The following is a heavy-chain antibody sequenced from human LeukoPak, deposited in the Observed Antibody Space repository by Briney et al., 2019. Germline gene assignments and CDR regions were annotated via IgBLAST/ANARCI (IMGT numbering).Heavy chain of an antibody. CDR2: IFYSGST. Sequence: SETLSLTCAVSGGSISSGGYYWSWIRQHPGEGLEWIGYIFYSGSTYYNPSLKSRVTISVDTSKNQFSLKLSSVTAADTAVYYCARQQGSYHFDYWGQGTLVTVSS. CDR3: ARQQGSYHFDY. D-gene: IGHD1-26*01. CDR1: GGSISSGGYY. V-gene: IGHV4-31*11. J-gene: IGHJ4*02.